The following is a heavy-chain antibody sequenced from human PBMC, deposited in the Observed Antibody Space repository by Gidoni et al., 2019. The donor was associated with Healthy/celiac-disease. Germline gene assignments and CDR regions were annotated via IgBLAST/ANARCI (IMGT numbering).Heavy chain of an antibody. CDR2: IDSGGST. J-gene: IGHJ6*02. V-gene: IGHV3-53*04. D-gene: IGHD5-12*01. CDR1: RFNVSSNY. CDR3: ARGQPPLGGYSGYEKYYYYGMDV. Sequence: EVQLVESGGGLVPPGGSLRLACAASRFNVSSNYMSWVRQAPGKGLECVSVIDSGGSTYYADSVKGRFTNSRHNSNNTLYLQMNSLRAEDTAVYYCARGQPPLGGYSGYEKYYYYGMDVWGQGTTVTVSS.